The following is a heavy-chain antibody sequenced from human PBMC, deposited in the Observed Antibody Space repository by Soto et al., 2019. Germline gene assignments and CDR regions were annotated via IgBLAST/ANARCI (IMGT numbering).Heavy chain of an antibody. CDR2: IYYSGST. J-gene: IGHJ4*02. CDR3: ARETGYYDSSGYYDY. V-gene: IGHV4-31*03. CDR1: GGCISSGGYY. D-gene: IGHD3-22*01. Sequence: TLSFTCTVAGGCISSGGYYWSWIRQHPGKGLEWIGYIYYSGSTYYNPSLKSRVTIAVDTSKNQFSLKLSSVTAADTAVYYCARETGYYDSSGYYDYWGQGTLVTVSS.